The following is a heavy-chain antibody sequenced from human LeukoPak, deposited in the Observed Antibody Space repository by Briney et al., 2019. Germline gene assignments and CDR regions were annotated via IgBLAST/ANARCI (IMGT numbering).Heavy chain of an antibody. V-gene: IGHV3-23*01. J-gene: IGHJ4*02. CDR3: ARDQWELLYFDY. D-gene: IGHD1-26*01. Sequence: GGSLRLSCAAPGFIFSRYAMSWVRQAPGKGLEWVSGISGSGGSTYYADSVKGRFTISRDNSKNTLYLQMNSLRAEDTAVYYCARDQWELLYFDYWGQGTLVTVSS. CDR2: ISGSGGST. CDR1: GFIFSRYA.